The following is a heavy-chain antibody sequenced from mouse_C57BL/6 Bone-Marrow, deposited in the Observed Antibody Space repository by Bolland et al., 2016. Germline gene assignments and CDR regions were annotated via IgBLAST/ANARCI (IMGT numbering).Heavy chain of an antibody. CDR3: ARERDYDFDY. D-gene: IGHD2-4*01. CDR2: GNT. V-gene: IGHV1-81*01. Sequence: GNTYYNEKFKGKATLTADKSSSTAYMELRSLTSEDSAVYFCARERDYDFDYWGQGTLV. J-gene: IGHJ3*01.